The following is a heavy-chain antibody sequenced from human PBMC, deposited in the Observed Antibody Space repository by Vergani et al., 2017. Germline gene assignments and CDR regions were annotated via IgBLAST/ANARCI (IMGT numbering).Heavy chain of an antibody. CDR1: GASIRSSNYY. CDR3: AGHSTVEWLVKLGWIDP. J-gene: IGHJ5*02. CDR2: IYYSGST. V-gene: IGHV4-39*01. Sequence: QLQLQESGPGLVKPSATLSLTCSVSGASIRSSNYYWGWIRQPPGKGLEWIESIYYSGSTYHNPSLKSRVTISVDTSKNQFSLKLSSVTAGDTAVYFCAGHSTVEWLVKLGWIDPWGQGILVTVSS. D-gene: IGHD6-19*01.